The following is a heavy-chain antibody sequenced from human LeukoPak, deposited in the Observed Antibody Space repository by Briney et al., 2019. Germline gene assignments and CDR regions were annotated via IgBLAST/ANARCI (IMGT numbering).Heavy chain of an antibody. CDR2: INHSGST. CDR1: GGSFSGYY. V-gene: IGHV4-34*01. Sequence: SETLSLTCAVYGGSFSGYYWSWIRQPPGRGLEWIGEINHSGSTNYNPSLKSRVTISVDTSKNQFSLKLSSVTAADTAVYYCAIGYCSSTSCYTRYFNYWGQGTLVTVSS. CDR3: AIGYCSSTSCYTRYFNY. J-gene: IGHJ4*02. D-gene: IGHD2-2*02.